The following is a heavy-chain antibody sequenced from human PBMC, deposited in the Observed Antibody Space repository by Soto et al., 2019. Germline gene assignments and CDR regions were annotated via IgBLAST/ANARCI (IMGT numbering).Heavy chain of an antibody. CDR3: AKGHSSSWYKWYFDL. CDR1: GFTFSSYG. Sequence: QVQLVESGGGVVQPGRSLRLSCAASGFTFSSYGMHWVRQAPGKGLEWVAVISYDGSNKYYADSAKGRFTISRDNSKNTLYLQMNSLRAEDTAVYYCAKGHSSSWYKWYFDLWGRGTLVTVSS. V-gene: IGHV3-30*18. J-gene: IGHJ2*01. CDR2: ISYDGSNK. D-gene: IGHD6-13*01.